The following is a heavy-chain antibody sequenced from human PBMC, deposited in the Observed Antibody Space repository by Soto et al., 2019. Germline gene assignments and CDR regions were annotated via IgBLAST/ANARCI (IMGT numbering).Heavy chain of an antibody. CDR1: GDSVSGNNAA. CDR2: TYYRSQWFS. V-gene: IGHV6-1*01. Sequence: QVQLQQPGPGLVKPSQTLSLTCDISGDSVSGNNAAWNWIRQSPSRGLEWLGRTYYRSQWFSEYAVSVKGRITINPDTSKNQFSLQLTSVTPEDTAVYYCARDPNSSRWINAFDVWGQGTLVTVSS. CDR3: ARDPNSSRWINAFDV. J-gene: IGHJ3*01. D-gene: IGHD6-19*01.